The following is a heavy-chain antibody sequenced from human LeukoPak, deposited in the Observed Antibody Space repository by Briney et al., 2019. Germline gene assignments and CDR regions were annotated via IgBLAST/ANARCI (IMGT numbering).Heavy chain of an antibody. CDR2: IYTSGST. V-gene: IGHV4-61*02. J-gene: IGHJ5*02. D-gene: IGHD4-17*01. Sequence: PSETLSLTCTVSGGSISSSNYYWNWIRQPAGKGLEWIGRIYTSGSTNYNPSLKTRVTMSVDTSKNQFSLKLSSVTAADTAVYYCARGPLTVTRGFDPWGQGTLVTVSS. CDR1: GGSISSSNYY. CDR3: ARGPLTVTRGFDP.